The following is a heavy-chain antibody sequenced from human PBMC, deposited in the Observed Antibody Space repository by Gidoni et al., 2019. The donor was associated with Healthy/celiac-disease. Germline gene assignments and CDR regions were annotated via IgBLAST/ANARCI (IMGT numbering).Heavy chain of an antibody. CDR1: GGTFSSYA. CDR3: ARGVLRYFDWPPGGSEIGY. V-gene: IGHV1-69*01. J-gene: IGHJ4*02. Sequence: QVQLVQSGAEVKNLGSSVKFSCKPSGGTFSSYAISWVRQAPGKGLEWMGGINPMFGTANYAQKFQGRVTITADESTSTAYRELSSLRSEDTAVYYCARGVLRYFDWPPGGSEIGYWGQGTLVTVSS. CDR2: INPMFGTA. D-gene: IGHD3-9*01.